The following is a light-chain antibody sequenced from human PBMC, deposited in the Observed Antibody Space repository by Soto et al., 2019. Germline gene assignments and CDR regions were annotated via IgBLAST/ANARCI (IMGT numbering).Light chain of an antibody. V-gene: IGLV2-14*01. CDR1: SSDVGSYNY. CDR3: SSYSSGSTLV. J-gene: IGLJ2*01. Sequence: QSVLTQPASVSGSPGQSIAISCTGSSSDVGSYNYVSWYQQHPGKAPKLMIYDVKNRPSGVSDRFSGSKSANTASLTISGLQAEDESDYYCSSYSSGSTLVFGGGTKVTVL. CDR2: DVK.